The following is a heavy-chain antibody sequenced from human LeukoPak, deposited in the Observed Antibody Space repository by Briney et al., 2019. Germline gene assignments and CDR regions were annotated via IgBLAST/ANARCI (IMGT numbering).Heavy chain of an antibody. J-gene: IGHJ4*02. V-gene: IGHV3-7*01. Sequence: GGSLRLSCAASGFTFSTYAMSWARQAPGKGLEWVANINQDGSEKYYVDSVKGRFTISRDNAKNSLYQQMNSLRAEDTAVYYCARDLLGWELHYFDYWGQGTLVTVSS. CDR3: ARDLLGWELHYFDY. CDR1: GFTFSTYA. CDR2: INQDGSEK. D-gene: IGHD1-26*01.